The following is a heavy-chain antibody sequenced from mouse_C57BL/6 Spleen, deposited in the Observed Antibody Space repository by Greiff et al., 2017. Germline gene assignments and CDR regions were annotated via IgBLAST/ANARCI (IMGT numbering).Heavy chain of an antibody. Sequence: EVQLVESEGGLVQPGSSMKLSCTASGFTFSDYYMAWVRQVPEKGLEWVASINYDGSSTYYLDSLKSRFIISRDNAKNILYLQMSSLKSEDTATYYCARDKGAMDYWGQGTSVTVSS. CDR1: GFTFSDYY. V-gene: IGHV5-16*01. CDR2: INYDGSST. J-gene: IGHJ4*01. CDR3: ARDKGAMDY. D-gene: IGHD1-3*01.